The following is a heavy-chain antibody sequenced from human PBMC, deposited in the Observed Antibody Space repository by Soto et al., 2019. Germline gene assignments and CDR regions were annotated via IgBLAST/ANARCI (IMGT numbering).Heavy chain of an antibody. CDR3: AXDXNNSSGWXLWAFDI. V-gene: IGHV3-21*01. Sequence: GGSLRLSCAASGFTFSSYXMXXXXQAPGKGLEWVSXIISSSSYIYYADSVKGRFTISRDNAKNSLYLQMNSLRAEDTAVXYCAXDXNNSSGWXLWAFDIWGQGTMVTVSS. J-gene: IGHJ3*02. CDR2: IISSSSYI. CDR1: GFTFSSYX. D-gene: IGHD6-19*01.